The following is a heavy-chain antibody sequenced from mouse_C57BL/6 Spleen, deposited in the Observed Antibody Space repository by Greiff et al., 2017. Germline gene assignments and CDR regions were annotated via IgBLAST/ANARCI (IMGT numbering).Heavy chain of an antibody. CDR2: IYPGDGDT. CDR3: AKGTTVAPDYFDY. CDR1: GYAFRSYW. Sequence: QVQLQQSGAELVKPGASVKISCKASGYAFRSYWMNWVKQRPGKGLEWIGQIYPGDGDTNYNGKFKGKATLTADKSSSTAYMQLSSLTSEDSAVYFCAKGTTVAPDYFDYWGQGTTLTVSS. J-gene: IGHJ2*01. D-gene: IGHD1-1*01. V-gene: IGHV1-80*01.